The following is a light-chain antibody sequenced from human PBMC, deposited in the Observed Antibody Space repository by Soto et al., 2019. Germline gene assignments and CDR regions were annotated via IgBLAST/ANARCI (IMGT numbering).Light chain of an antibody. CDR3: QQHNNWPPIT. V-gene: IGKV3-15*01. Sequence: EIVMTQSPVTLSVSPGERATLSCRASQSVTNSYLAWYQQKRGQAPRLLIWGASIRAAGIPARFSGSGSGTEFTLTISSLQSEDFAVYYCQQHNNWPPITFGQGTRLEIK. CDR1: QSVTNSY. CDR2: GAS. J-gene: IGKJ5*01.